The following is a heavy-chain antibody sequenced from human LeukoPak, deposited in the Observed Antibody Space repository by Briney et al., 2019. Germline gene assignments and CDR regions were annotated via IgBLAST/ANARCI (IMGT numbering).Heavy chain of an antibody. V-gene: IGHV4-4*07. D-gene: IGHD5-18*01. CDR1: GGSISSYY. Sequence: SETLSLTCTVSGGSISSYYWSWIRQPAGKGLEWIGRIYTSGSTNYNPSLKSRVTMSVDTSKNQFSLKLSSVAAADTAVYYCARDEKRGYSYGYIDYWGQGTLVTVSS. CDR2: IYTSGST. CDR3: ARDEKRGYSYGYIDY. J-gene: IGHJ4*02.